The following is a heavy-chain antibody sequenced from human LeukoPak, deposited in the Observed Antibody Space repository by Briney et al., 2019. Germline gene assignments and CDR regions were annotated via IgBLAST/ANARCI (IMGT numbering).Heavy chain of an antibody. CDR3: ARQALQWFGEVENWFDP. Sequence: SETLSLTCTVSGGSISSYYWSWIGQPAGKGLEWIGRIYTSGSTNYNPSLKSRVTMSVDTSKNQFSLKLSSVTAADTAVYYCARQALQWFGEVENWFDPWGQGTLVTVSS. CDR2: IYTSGST. CDR1: GGSISSYY. V-gene: IGHV4-4*07. D-gene: IGHD3-10*01. J-gene: IGHJ5*02.